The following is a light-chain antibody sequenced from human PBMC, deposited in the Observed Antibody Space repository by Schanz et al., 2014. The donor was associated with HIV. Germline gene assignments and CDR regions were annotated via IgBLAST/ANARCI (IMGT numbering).Light chain of an antibody. CDR2: GAS. CDR1: QSISPS. CDR3: QYFGNSGGT. J-gene: IGKJ4*01. Sequence: PGERATLSCGASQSISPSLAWYQHKPGQAPRLLIYGASTRATGIPDRFSGSGSGTDFTLTISRLEPEDFAVYFCQYFGNSGGTFGGGTKVEIK. V-gene: IGKV3-20*01.